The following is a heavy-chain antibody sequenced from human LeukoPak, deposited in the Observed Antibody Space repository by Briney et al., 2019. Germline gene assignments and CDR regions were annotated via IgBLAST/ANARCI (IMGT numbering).Heavy chain of an antibody. J-gene: IGHJ6*03. CDR1: GGTFSSYA. D-gene: IGHD2/OR15-2a*01. CDR3: ARDLRPFKYYYYYMDV. Sequence: SVKVSCKASGGTFSSYAISWVRQAPGQGLEWMGGIIPIFGTANYAQKFQGRVTITADESTSTAYMELSSLRSEDTAVYYCARDLRPFKYYYYYMDVWGKGTTVTVSS. CDR2: IIPIFGTA. V-gene: IGHV1-69*13.